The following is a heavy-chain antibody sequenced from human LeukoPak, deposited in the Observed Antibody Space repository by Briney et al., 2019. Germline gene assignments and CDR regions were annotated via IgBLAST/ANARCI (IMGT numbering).Heavy chain of an antibody. D-gene: IGHD3-3*01. J-gene: IGHJ4*02. CDR3: ARGLNDSWTGENY. CDR1: GGSINTPNYY. Sequence: SSETLSLTCTVSGGSINTPNYYWGWVRQPPGKGLEWIGNIFYRGGTYYSPSLKSRVTISLDTSKSQFSLKVRYVTAADTAVYYCARGLNDSWTGENYWGQGTLVTVSS. CDR2: IFYRGGT. V-gene: IGHV4-39*07.